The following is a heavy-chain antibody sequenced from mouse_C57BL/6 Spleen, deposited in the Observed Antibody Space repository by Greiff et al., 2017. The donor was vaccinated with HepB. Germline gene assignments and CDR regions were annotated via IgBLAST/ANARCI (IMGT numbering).Heavy chain of an antibody. CDR2: IDPNSGGT. J-gene: IGHJ4*01. CDR1: GYTFTSYW. Sequence: VQLQQSGAELVKPGASVKLSCKASGYTFTSYWMHWVKQRPGRGLEWIGRIDPNSGGTKYNEKFKSKATLTVDKPSSTAYMQLSSLTSEDSAFYFCARDYSNYGDYAMDYWGQGTSVTVSS. D-gene: IGHD2-5*01. CDR3: ARDYSNYGDYAMDY. V-gene: IGHV1-72*01.